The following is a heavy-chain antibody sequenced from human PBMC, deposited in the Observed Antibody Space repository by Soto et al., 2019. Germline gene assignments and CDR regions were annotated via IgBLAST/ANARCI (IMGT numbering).Heavy chain of an antibody. CDR2: IWYDGSNK. CDR3: ARDEVLPAAMGTYYMDV. J-gene: IGHJ6*03. Sequence: QVQLVESGGGVVQPGRSLRLSCAASGFTFSSYGMHWVRQAPGKGLEWVAVIWYDGSNKYYADSVKGRFTISRDNSKNTLYLQMISLRAEDTAVYYCARDEVLPAAMGTYYMDVWGKGTTVTVSS. V-gene: IGHV3-33*01. CDR1: GFTFSSYG. D-gene: IGHD2-2*01.